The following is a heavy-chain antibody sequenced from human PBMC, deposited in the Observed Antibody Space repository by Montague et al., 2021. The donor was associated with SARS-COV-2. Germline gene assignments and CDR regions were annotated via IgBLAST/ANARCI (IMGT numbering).Heavy chain of an antibody. CDR3: ARGRQHFNMIVVVMTGGEYYFDY. CDR1: GGSFSDYY. D-gene: IGHD3-22*01. CDR2: INHRGTS. J-gene: IGHJ4*02. Sequence: SETLSLTCAVYGGSFSDYYWSWIRQPPGKGLEWIGEINHRGTSKYNPSLKSRVSKSLDTSKNQFSLYLSSVTVADTAVYYCARGRQHFNMIVVVMTGGEYYFDYWGQGTLVTVSS. V-gene: IGHV4-34*01.